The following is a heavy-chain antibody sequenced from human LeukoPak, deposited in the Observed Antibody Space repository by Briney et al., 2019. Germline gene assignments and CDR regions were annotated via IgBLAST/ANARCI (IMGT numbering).Heavy chain of an antibody. CDR3: ARAQPGNYYDFWSGYSTYNWFDP. Sequence: SETLSLTCAVYGGSFSGYYWSWIRQPPGKGLEWIGEINHSGSTNYNPSLKSRVTISVDTSKNQFSLKLSSVTAADTAVYYCARAQPGNYYDFWSGYSTYNWFDPWGQGTLVTVSS. D-gene: IGHD3-3*01. CDR2: INHSGST. J-gene: IGHJ5*02. CDR1: GGSFSGYY. V-gene: IGHV4-34*01.